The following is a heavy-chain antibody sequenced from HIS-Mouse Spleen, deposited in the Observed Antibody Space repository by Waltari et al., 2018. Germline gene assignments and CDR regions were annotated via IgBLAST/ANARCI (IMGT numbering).Heavy chain of an antibody. Sequence: QVQLVQSGAEVKKPGASVKVSCKASGYTFTSYDINWVRQATGQGLEWMGWINPNSGNTGYAQNVQGRVTMTRNTSISTAYMELSSLRSEDTAVYYCARGHDYSNYFDYWGQGTLVTVSS. V-gene: IGHV1-8*01. J-gene: IGHJ4*02. CDR1: GYTFTSYD. CDR3: ARGHDYSNYFDY. CDR2: INPNSGNT. D-gene: IGHD4-4*01.